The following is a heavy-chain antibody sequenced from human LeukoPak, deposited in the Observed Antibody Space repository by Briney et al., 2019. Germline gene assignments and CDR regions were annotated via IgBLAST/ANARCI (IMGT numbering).Heavy chain of an antibody. CDR2: IYYSGST. V-gene: IGHV4-59*01. CDR3: ARVGGSSWRYFDY. Sequence: SETLSLTCTVSGGSISSYYWSWVRQPPGKGLEWIGYIYYSGSTNYSPSLKTRVTISVDTSKNQFSLKLSSVTAADTAVYYCARVGGSSWRYFDYWGQGTLVTVSS. J-gene: IGHJ4*02. CDR1: GGSISSYY. D-gene: IGHD6-13*01.